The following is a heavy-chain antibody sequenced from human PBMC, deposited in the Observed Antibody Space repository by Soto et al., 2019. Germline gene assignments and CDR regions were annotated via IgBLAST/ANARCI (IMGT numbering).Heavy chain of an antibody. J-gene: IGHJ5*02. CDR3: ARKGGYSGWFDP. CDR2: ISGYNGNT. Sequence: QVQLVQSGTEVKKPGASVKVSCKASGYTFTTYGLSWVRQAPGQGLEWMGWISGYNGNTNYAQQFQGRVTMTTDTSTSTAYMELRSLRSDDQAEYYCARKGGYSGWFDPWGQGTLVTVSS. V-gene: IGHV1-18*04. D-gene: IGHD3-22*01. CDR1: GYTFTTYG.